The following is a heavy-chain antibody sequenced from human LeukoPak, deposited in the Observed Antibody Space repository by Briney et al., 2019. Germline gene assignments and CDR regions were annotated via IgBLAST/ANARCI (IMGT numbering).Heavy chain of an antibody. V-gene: IGHV3-21*01. CDR1: GFTFSSYA. Sequence: GGSLRLSCAASGFTFSSYAMSWVRQAPGKGLEWVSAISSSSSYIYYADSVKGRFTISRDNAKNSLYLQMNSLRAEDTAVYYCARVWGYCSITSCRTIDYWGQGTLVTVSS. CDR3: ARVWGYCSITSCRTIDY. J-gene: IGHJ4*02. CDR2: ISSSSSYI. D-gene: IGHD2-2*01.